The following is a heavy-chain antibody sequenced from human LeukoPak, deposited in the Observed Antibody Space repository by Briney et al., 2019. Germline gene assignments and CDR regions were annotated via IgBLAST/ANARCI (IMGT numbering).Heavy chain of an antibody. V-gene: IGHV4-59*11. CDR2: IYDTGIYDTENT. D-gene: IGHD6-19*01. J-gene: IGHJ5*02. Sequence: PSETLSLTRNVSGDSISSHYWSWIRQSPGEGLEWIGYIYDTGIYDTENTNYNPSLRSRVTITMDMSKNQFSLNLASVTAADTAVYYCARVRVVAGTRSSWFDPWGQGTLVTVSS. CDR1: GDSISSHY. CDR3: ARVRVVAGTRSSWFDP.